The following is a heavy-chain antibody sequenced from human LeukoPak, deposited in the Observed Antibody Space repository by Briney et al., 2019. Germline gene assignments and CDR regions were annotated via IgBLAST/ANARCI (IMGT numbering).Heavy chain of an antibody. V-gene: IGHV3-48*04. J-gene: IGHJ5*02. CDR3: ARDQYYYDSSGYLNWFDP. Sequence: GGSLRLSCAASGFTFSSYSMSWIRQAPGKGLEWVSYISSSGSTIYYADSVKGRFTISRDNAKNSLYLQMNSLRAEDTAVYYCARDQYYYDSSGYLNWFDPWGQGTLVTVSS. D-gene: IGHD3-22*01. CDR1: GFTFSSYS. CDR2: ISSSGSTI.